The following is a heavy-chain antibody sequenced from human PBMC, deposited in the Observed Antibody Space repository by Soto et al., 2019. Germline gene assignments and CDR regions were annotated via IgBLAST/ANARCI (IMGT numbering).Heavy chain of an antibody. J-gene: IGHJ6*02. CDR3: ARGPEAWYSSGWHDYYYGMDV. CDR1: GFTFSSYS. D-gene: IGHD6-19*01. CDR2: ISSSSSYI. Sequence: GGSLRLSCAASGFTFSSYSMNWVRQAPGKGLEWVSSISSSSSYIYYADSVKGRFTISRDNAKNSLYLQMNSLRAEDTAVYYCARGPEAWYSSGWHDYYYGMDVWGQGTTVTVSS. V-gene: IGHV3-21*01.